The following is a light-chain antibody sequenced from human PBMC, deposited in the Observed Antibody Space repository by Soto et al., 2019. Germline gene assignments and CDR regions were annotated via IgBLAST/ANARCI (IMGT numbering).Light chain of an antibody. CDR2: GAS. V-gene: IGKV3-15*01. J-gene: IGKJ2*01. CDR1: QSVGSD. CDR3: QQYNNWPPYT. Sequence: EIVMTQSPTTLSVSPGESVTLSCRASQSVGSDLAWYQQIPGQAPRLLIYGASTRATGIPARFSGSGSATEFTLTISSLQSEAVGVSYCQQYNNWPPYTFGQRTKLEIK.